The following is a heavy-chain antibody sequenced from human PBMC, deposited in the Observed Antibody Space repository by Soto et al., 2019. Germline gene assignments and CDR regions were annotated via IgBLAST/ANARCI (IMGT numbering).Heavy chain of an antibody. V-gene: IGHV1-69*08. J-gene: IGHJ4*02. CDR2: ILPNVGRP. CDR3: ARGDDIWALDK. CDR1: GGTLTSST. Sequence: QVQLVQSGAEVKRPGSSVMLSCKASGGTLTSSTLTWVRQAPGQGLEWVGRILPNVGRPDYAQKFQGRVTTTADKSSSTAYMDLNSLCSEDTAMYFRARGDDIWALDKWGQGTPVIVSS. D-gene: IGHD2-21*01.